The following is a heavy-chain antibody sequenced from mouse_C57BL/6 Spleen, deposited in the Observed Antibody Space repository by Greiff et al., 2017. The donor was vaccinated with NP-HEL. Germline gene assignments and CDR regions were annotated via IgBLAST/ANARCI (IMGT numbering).Heavy chain of an antibody. CDR2: ISSGGSYT. CDR3: ARQGPNAMDY. CDR1: GFTFSSYG. V-gene: IGHV5-6*01. J-gene: IGHJ4*01. Sequence: EVKLVESGGDLVKPGGSLKLSCAASGFTFSSYGMSWVRQTPDKRLEWVATISSGGSYTYYPDSVKGRFTISRDNAKNTLYLQMSSLKSEDTAMYYCARQGPNAMDYWGQGTSVTVSS.